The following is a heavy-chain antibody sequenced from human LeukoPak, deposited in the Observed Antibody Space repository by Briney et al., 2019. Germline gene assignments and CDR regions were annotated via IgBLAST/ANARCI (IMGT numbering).Heavy chain of an antibody. Sequence: PSETLSLTCTVSGGSISNYYWNWIRQSPGKGLECIGYIYYTGTTNYNPSLTSRVTISVDTSKNQFPLKLTSVTATDTAVYYCARSGTSRYYFYGVDVWGQGTTVTVSS. CDR1: GGSISNYY. V-gene: IGHV4-59*08. CDR3: ARSGTSRYYFYGVDV. J-gene: IGHJ6*02. D-gene: IGHD1/OR15-1a*01. CDR2: IYYTGTT.